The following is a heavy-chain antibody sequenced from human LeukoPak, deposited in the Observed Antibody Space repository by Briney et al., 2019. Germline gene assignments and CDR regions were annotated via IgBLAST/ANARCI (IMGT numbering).Heavy chain of an antibody. CDR2: IKQDGSEK. V-gene: IGHV3-7*01. J-gene: IGHJ4*02. CDR1: GFTSSSYW. CDR3: AISATARGGFDF. Sequence: PGGSLRLSCAASGFTSSSYWMSCVRQALGEGLEWVANIKQDGSEKYYVDSVKGRFTISRDNAKNSLFLQMNSRRAEDTAVYFCAISATARGGFDFWGQGTLVTVSS. D-gene: IGHD6-25*01.